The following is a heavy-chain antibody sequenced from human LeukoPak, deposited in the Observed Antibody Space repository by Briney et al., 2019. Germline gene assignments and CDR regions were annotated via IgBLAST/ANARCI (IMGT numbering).Heavy chain of an antibody. Sequence: RASETLSLTCTVSGGSISSSSYYWGWIRQPPGKGLEWIGSIYYSGSTYYNPSLKSRVTISVDTSKNQFSLKLSSVTAADTAVYYCARIGLVWWFDPWGQGTLVTVSS. CDR3: ARIGLVWWFDP. V-gene: IGHV4-39*07. D-gene: IGHD6-19*01. CDR1: GGSISSSSYY. CDR2: IYYSGST. J-gene: IGHJ5*02.